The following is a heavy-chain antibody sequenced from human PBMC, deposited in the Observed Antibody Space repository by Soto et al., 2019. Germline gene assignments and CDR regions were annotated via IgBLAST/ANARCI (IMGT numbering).Heavy chain of an antibody. CDR1: GGSISTGGYY. CDR3: ARRYGGTFDY. CDR2: IYYSGST. D-gene: IGHD2-15*01. V-gene: IGHV4-61*08. Sequence: SETLSLTCTVSGGSISTGGYYWSWIRQPPGKGLEWIGYIYYSGSTNYNPSLKSRVTISVDTSKNQFSLKLSSVTAADTAVYYCARRYGGTFDYWGQGTLVTVSS. J-gene: IGHJ4*02.